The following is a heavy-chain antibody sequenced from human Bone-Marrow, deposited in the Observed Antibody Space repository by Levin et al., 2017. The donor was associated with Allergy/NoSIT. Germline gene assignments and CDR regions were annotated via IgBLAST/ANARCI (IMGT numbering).Heavy chain of an antibody. J-gene: IGHJ5*02. Sequence: SQTLSLPCSVSGGSIGSGDFYWTWIRQPPGKGLEWIGYISSDGSTNYNPSLKSRVTISRDTTKHHFSLNLDSVTPADTAVYYCAREVNCFGGRCYSYGWFDPWGQGALVTVSS. V-gene: IGHV4-30-4*01. CDR3: AREVNCFGGRCYSYGWFDP. D-gene: IGHD2-15*01. CDR1: GGSIGSGDFY. CDR2: ISSDGST.